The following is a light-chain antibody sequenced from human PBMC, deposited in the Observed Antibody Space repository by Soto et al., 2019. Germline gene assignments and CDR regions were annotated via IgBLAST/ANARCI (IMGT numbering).Light chain of an antibody. Sequence: QSALTQPPYASGSPVQSVTISCTGTSRDVGGSNYVSWYQQHPGKAPKLMIYEVNKRPSGVPDRFSGSKSGNTASLTVSGLQTDDEADYYCSSSADINNFYVFGTGTKLTVL. CDR2: EVN. CDR3: SSSADINNFYV. V-gene: IGLV2-8*01. J-gene: IGLJ1*01. CDR1: SRDVGGSNY.